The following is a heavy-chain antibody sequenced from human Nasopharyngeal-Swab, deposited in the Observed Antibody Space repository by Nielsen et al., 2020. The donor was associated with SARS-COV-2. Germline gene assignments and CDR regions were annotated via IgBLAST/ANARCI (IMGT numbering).Heavy chain of an antibody. Sequence: GGSLRLSCAASGFIFSSYGMHWVRQAPGKGLEWVAVISYDGSNKYYADSVKGRFTISRDNSKNTLYLQMNSLRAEDTAVYHCARVEDPVVPAASHFDYWGQGTLVTVSS. D-gene: IGHD2-2*01. CDR1: GFIFSSYG. V-gene: IGHV3-30*03. CDR2: ISYDGSNK. CDR3: ARVEDPVVPAASHFDY. J-gene: IGHJ4*02.